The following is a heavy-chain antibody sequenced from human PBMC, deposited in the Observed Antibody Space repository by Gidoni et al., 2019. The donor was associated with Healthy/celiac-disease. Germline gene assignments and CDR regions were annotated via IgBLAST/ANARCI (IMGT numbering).Heavy chain of an antibody. CDR1: GFTFRRYA. J-gene: IGHJ3*02. CDR3: ANPQWLTLGPYAFDI. CDR2: ISDDGSNK. Sequence: QVQLLESGGGVVQPGRSLRLSCAAAGFTFRRYAMPWVRQDPGKGLEVVAGISDDGSNKYYADSVKGRFTIARDNSKNTLYLQMNSLRAEDTAVYYCANPQWLTLGPYAFDIWGQGTMVTVSS. V-gene: IGHV3-30*04. D-gene: IGHD6-19*01.